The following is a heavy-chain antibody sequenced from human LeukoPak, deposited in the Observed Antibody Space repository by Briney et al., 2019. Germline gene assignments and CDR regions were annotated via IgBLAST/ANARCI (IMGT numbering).Heavy chain of an antibody. D-gene: IGHD3-22*01. V-gene: IGHV4-61*02. CDR1: GGFISSGSYY. Sequence: PSQTLSLTCSVSGGFISSGSYYWSWIRQPAGKGLEWIGRIYNSGSTNYNPSLQSRVTISVDTSKNQFSLKLSSVTAADTAVYYCARERAYYDSSGYLDYWGQGTLVTVSS. CDR2: IYNSGST. CDR3: ARERAYYDSSGYLDY. J-gene: IGHJ4*02.